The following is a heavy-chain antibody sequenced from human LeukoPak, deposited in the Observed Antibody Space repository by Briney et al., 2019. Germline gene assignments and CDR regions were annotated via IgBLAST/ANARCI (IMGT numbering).Heavy chain of an antibody. D-gene: IGHD2-15*01. J-gene: IGHJ6*03. V-gene: IGHV3-30*18. CDR2: ISHDGSNK. Sequence: PGGSLRLSCAASGFTFSSYGMHWVRQAPGKGLEWVAVISHDGSNKYYADSVKGRFTISRDNSKNTLYLQMNSLRAEDTAVYYCAKVPDAATKNYYYYMDVWGKGTTVTVSS. CDR1: GFTFSSYG. CDR3: AKVPDAATKNYYYYMDV.